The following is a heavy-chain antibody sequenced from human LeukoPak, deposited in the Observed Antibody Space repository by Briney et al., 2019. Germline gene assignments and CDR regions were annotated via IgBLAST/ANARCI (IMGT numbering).Heavy chain of an antibody. CDR1: GFTFSSYS. D-gene: IGHD2-2*01. V-gene: IGHV3-21*01. J-gene: IGHJ5*02. CDR2: ISSSSSYI. CDR3: ARCQDIVVVPAAYRFDP. Sequence: GGSLRLTCAASGFTFSSYSMNWVRQAPGKGLEWVSSISSSSSYIYYADSVKGRFTISRDNAKNSLYLQMNSLRAEDTAVYYCARCQDIVVVPAAYRFDPWGQGTLVTVSS.